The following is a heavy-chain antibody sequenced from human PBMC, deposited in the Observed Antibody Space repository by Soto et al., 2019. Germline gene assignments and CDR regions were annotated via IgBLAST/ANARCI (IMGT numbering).Heavy chain of an antibody. Sequence: SETLSLTCTVSGGSISSSSYYWGWIRQPPGKGLEWIGSIYYSGSTYYNPSLKSRVTISVDTSKNQFSLKLSSVTAADTAVYYCARRAIAERISRYYFDYWGQGTLVTVSS. CDR2: IYYSGST. V-gene: IGHV4-39*01. D-gene: IGHD6-13*01. CDR1: GGSISSSSYY. J-gene: IGHJ4*02. CDR3: ARRAIAERISRYYFDY.